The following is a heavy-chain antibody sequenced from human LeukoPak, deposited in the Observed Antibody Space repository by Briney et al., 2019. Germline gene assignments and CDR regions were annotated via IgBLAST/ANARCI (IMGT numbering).Heavy chain of an antibody. D-gene: IGHD3-10*01. J-gene: IGHJ4*02. CDR1: GGSISSGGYY. Sequence: SETLSLTCTVSGGSISSGGYYWTWIRQHPGKGLEWIGYIYYSGSTYYNPSLRSRVTMAVDTSKNHFSLKLSSVTAADTAVYYCARDQTYYGYFDFWGQGALVTVSS. CDR2: IYYSGST. CDR3: ARDQTYYGYFDF. V-gene: IGHV4-31*03.